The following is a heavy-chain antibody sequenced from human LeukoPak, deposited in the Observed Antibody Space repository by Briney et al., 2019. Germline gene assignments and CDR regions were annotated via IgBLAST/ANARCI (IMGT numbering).Heavy chain of an antibody. CDR1: GYTFTSYD. D-gene: IGHD6-13*01. CDR2: MNPNSGST. J-gene: IGHJ5*02. V-gene: IGHV1-2*02. CDR3: ARIGKQLNWFDP. Sequence: ASVKVSCKASGYTFTSYDINWVRQATGQGLEWMGWMNPNSGSTNYAQKFQGRVTMTRDTSITTVYMELSRPISDDTAVYYCARIGKQLNWFDPWGQGTLVTVSS.